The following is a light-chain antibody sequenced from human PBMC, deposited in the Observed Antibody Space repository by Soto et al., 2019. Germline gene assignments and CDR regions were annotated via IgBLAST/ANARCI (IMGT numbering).Light chain of an antibody. CDR3: QQDYSTPLT. Sequence: DIVMTQSPDSLAVSLGERATINCKSSQSVLYSSNNKNYLAWYQQKPGQPPKLLIYWASTRESGVPDRFSGSGSGTNFTLTISSLQAEDVALYYCQQDYSTPLTFGGATKVEIK. CDR1: QSVLYSSNNKNY. V-gene: IGKV4-1*01. CDR2: WAS. J-gene: IGKJ4*01.